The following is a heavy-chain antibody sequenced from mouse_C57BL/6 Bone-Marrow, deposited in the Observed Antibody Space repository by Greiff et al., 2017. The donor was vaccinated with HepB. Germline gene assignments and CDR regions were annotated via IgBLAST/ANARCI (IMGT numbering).Heavy chain of an antibody. V-gene: IGHV1-64*01. J-gene: IGHJ2*01. CDR3: AREDLWLRLDYFGY. CDR1: GYTFTSYW. Sequence: QVQLQQPGAELVKPGASVKLSCKASGYTFTSYWMHWVKQRPGQGLEWIGMIHPNSGSTNYNEKFKSKPTLTVDKSSITAYMQLSSLTSEDSAVYYCAREDLWLRLDYFGYWGQGTTLTVSS. CDR2: IHPNSGST. D-gene: IGHD2-2*01.